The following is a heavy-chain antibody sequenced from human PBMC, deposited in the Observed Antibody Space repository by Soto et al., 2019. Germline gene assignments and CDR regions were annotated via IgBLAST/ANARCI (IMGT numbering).Heavy chain of an antibody. V-gene: IGHV4-31*03. Sequence: SETLSLTCTVSGGSISSGGYYWSWIRQHPGKGLEWIGYIYYSGSTYYNPSLKSRVTISVDTSKNQFSLKLSSVTAADTAVYYCARVNRGTRGDIGYWGQGTLVTVSS. J-gene: IGHJ4*02. CDR3: ARVNRGTRGDIGY. D-gene: IGHD1-7*01. CDR2: IYYSGST. CDR1: GGSISSGGYY.